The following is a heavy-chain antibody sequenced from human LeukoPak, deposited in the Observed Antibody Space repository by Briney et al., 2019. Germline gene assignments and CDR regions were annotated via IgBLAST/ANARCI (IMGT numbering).Heavy chain of an antibody. CDR3: ARAGIAVAGVYYYYYGMDV. V-gene: IGHV1-69*13. J-gene: IGHJ6*02. D-gene: IGHD6-19*01. CDR1: GGTFSSYA. Sequence: VASVKVSCKASGGTFSSYAISWVRQAPGQGHEWMGGIIPIFGTANYAQKFQGRVTITADESTSTAYMELSSLRSEDTAVYYCARAGIAVAGVYYYYYGMDVWGQGTTVTVSS. CDR2: IIPIFGTA.